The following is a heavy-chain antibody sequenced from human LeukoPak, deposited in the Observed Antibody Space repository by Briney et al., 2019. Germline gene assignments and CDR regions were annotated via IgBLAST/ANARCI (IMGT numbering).Heavy chain of an antibody. CDR1: GYTFASYG. D-gene: IGHD2-21*01. CDR2: ISAYNGHR. J-gene: IGHJ4*02. V-gene: IGHV1-18*01. CDR3: ARDQGGGNCDF. Sequence: ASVKVSCKASGYTFASYGFSWVRQAPGQGLKWMGWISAYNGHRTYAQNFQGRVSMTTDSSTNTAYMELRSLRPDDTAVYYCARDQGGGNCDFWGQGSLVTVSS.